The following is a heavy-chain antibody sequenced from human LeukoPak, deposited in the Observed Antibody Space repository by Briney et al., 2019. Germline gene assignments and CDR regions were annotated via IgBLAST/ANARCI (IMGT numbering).Heavy chain of an antibody. CDR3: ARDSITTRAFDESTQPDAFDI. J-gene: IGHJ3*02. Sequence: ASVKVSCKASGYTFSSYGINWVRQAPGQGLEWMGWISAYIGNTVYAQKLQGRVTVTTDTSTTTAYMELRSLRSDDTAVYYCARDSITTRAFDESTQPDAFDISGQGTMVTVSS. D-gene: IGHD1-14*01. CDR1: GYTFSSYG. V-gene: IGHV1-18*01. CDR2: ISAYIGNT.